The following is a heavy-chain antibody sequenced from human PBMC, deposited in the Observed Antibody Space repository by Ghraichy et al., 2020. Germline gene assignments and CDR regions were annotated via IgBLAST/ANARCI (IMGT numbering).Heavy chain of an antibody. CDR1: GFTFSSYA. D-gene: IGHD4-17*01. CDR2: ISGSGGST. V-gene: IGHV3-23*01. J-gene: IGHJ3*02. Sequence: GGSLRLSCAASGFTFSSYAMSWVRQAPGKGLEWVSAISGSGGSTYYADSVKGRFTISRDNSKNTLYLQINSLRAEDTAVYYCAKPYGDYDDAFDIWGQGTMVTVSS. CDR3: AKPYGDYDDAFDI.